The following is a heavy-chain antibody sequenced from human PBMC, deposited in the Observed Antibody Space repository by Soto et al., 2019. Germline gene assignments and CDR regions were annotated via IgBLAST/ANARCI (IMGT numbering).Heavy chain of an antibody. D-gene: IGHD2-8*02. CDR2: INPDNGNT. Sequence: QVQLVQSGAEVRKPGASVNISCRASGFSFSDNLINWVRQAPGQSLEWMGWINPDNGNTRYLQTFQGRVTISRHSSASIAYVEVSDLTSEDTAVYYCARDILSVGPRANEAFDVWGQGTMVTVSS. J-gene: IGHJ3*01. V-gene: IGHV1-3*01. CDR3: ARDILSVGPRANEAFDV. CDR1: GFSFSDNL.